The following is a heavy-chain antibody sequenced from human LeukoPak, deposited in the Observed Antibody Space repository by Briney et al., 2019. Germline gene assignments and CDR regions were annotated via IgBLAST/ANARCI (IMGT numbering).Heavy chain of an antibody. CDR1: GGSISGGY. CDR2: VYTSGST. Sequence: TSETLPLTCTVSGGSISGGYWSWIRQPPGRGLEWIGYVYTSGSTNYNPSLKSRVTISVDTSKSQFALKLSSVTAADTAVYYCAKSYFDYSTYYSYYFNLWGQGALVTVSS. CDR3: AKSYFDYSTYYSYYFNL. D-gene: IGHD4-11*01. J-gene: IGHJ4*02. V-gene: IGHV4-4*09.